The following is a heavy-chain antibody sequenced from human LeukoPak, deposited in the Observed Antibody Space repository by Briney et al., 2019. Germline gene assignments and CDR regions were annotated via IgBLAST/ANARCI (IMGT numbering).Heavy chain of an antibody. CDR2: INPNSGVT. D-gene: IGHD1-26*01. CDR3: ARVGYSGSYYNNRPLDY. V-gene: IGHV1-2*02. CDR1: GYTFSGYY. J-gene: IGHJ4*02. Sequence: ASVKVSCKASGYTFSGYYIHWVRQGPGQGLEWMGWINPNSGVTDYAQKFQGRVTMTRDTSISTAYMELRSLRSDDTAVYYCARVGYSGSYYNNRPLDYWGQGTLVTVSS.